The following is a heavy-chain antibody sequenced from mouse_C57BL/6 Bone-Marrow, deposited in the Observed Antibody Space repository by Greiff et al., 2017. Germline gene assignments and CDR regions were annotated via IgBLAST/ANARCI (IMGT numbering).Heavy chain of an antibody. V-gene: IGHV5-15*01. CDR3: ARRAGTNYAMDY. D-gene: IGHD4-1*01. J-gene: IGHJ4*01. CDR2: ISNLAYSI. CDR1: GFTFSDYG. Sequence: EVKLMESGGGLVRPGGSLKLSCAASGFTFSDYGMAWVRQAPRKGPEWVAFISNLAYSIYYADTVTGRFTISRENAKNTLYLEMSSLRSEDTAMYYCARRAGTNYAMDYWGQGTSVTVSS.